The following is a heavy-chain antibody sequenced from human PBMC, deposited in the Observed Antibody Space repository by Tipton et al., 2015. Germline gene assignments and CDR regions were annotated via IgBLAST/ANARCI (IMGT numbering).Heavy chain of an antibody. CDR1: AYSISSDYY. CDR2: ISHSGNT. D-gene: IGHD2-2*01. CDR3: ARVNCIRPNSYVGDWSGP. J-gene: IGHJ5*02. V-gene: IGHV4-38-2*01. Sequence: TLSLTCAVSAYSISSDYYSGCIRQPPGKGLEWIGSISHSGNTYYNPSLKSRVTMSRDTSKNQFSLKLSSVTAADTAVYYCARVNCIRPNSYVGDWSGPWAQGTLVAVSS.